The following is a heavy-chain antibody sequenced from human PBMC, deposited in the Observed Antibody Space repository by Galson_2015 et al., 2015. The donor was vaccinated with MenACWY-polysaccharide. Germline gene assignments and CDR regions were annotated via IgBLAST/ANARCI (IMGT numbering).Heavy chain of an antibody. CDR1: GYTFTGYY. Sequence: SVKVSCKASGYTFTGYYMHWVRQAPGQGLEWMGWINPNGGATNYAQKFQGRVTLTRDTSTSTAYMELSRLRSDDTALYYCTVSDGTSDAFDIWGQGTVVTVSS. V-gene: IGHV1-2*02. J-gene: IGHJ3*02. D-gene: IGHD5-24*01. CDR2: INPNGGAT. CDR3: TVSDGTSDAFDI.